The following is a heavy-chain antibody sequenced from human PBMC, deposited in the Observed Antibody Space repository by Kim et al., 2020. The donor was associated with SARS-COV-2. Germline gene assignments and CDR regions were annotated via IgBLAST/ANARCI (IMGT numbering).Heavy chain of an antibody. J-gene: IGHJ4*02. CDR1: GFTFSSYW. CDR3: ARVAWIQLWFFDY. D-gene: IGHD5-18*01. V-gene: IGHV3-7*03. CDR2: IKQDGSEK. Sequence: GGSLRLSCVASGFTFSSYWMTWVRQAPGKGLEWVANIKQDGSEKYYVDSVKGRFTISRDNAKNSLFLQMNSLRAEDTAVYYCARVAWIQLWFFDYWCQGTMVTVSS.